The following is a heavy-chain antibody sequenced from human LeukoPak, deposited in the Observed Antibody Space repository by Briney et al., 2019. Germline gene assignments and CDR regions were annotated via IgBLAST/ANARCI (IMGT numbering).Heavy chain of an antibody. D-gene: IGHD3-16*01. CDR1: GGSISSYY. CDR2: IYYSGST. Sequence: SETLSLTCTVSGGSISSYYWSWIRQPPGKGLEWIGYIYYSGSTNYNPSLKSRVTISVDTSKKQFSLKLSSVTAADTAVYYCAGGEQPGVFDYWGQGTLVTVSS. CDR3: AGGEQPGVFDY. J-gene: IGHJ4*02. V-gene: IGHV4-59*01.